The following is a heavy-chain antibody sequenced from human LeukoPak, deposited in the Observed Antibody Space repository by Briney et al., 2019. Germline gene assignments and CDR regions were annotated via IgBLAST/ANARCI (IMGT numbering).Heavy chain of an antibody. CDR2: IKQGGNEK. V-gene: IGHV3-7*01. Sequence: GFLRLSCAASGFIFRNHWMSWVRQVPGRGLEWVAHIKQGGNEKHYVDSVEGRFTLSRDDSKNSLYLQMNSLRVDDSAVYYCARGPNYGDRVDYFDYWGQGTLVTVSS. CDR1: GFIFRNHW. CDR3: ARGPNYGDRVDYFDY. J-gene: IGHJ4*02. D-gene: IGHD4-17*01.